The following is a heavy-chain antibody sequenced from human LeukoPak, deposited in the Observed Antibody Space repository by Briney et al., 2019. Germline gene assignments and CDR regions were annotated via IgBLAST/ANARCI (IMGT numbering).Heavy chain of an antibody. CDR3: AKEVTYCSSSSCNDAFDV. CDR1: GFRFSTSG. Sequence: GGSLRLSCAASGFRFSTSGMHWVRKAPGKGPEWLSFIRFDGSDEDHGDSVRGRFTISRDNSKNTMYLQMNSLRAEDTAVYYCAKEVTYCSSSSCNDAFDVWGRGTMVIVSS. CDR2: IRFDGSDE. J-gene: IGHJ3*01. D-gene: IGHD2-2*01. V-gene: IGHV3-30*02.